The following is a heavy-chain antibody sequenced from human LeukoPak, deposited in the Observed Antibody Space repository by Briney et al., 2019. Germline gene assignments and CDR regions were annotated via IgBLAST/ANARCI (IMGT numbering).Heavy chain of an antibody. Sequence: GGSLRLSCAASGFTLSTYWMSGVRHAPGKGGEGVSGINWKGGSTVYADSVKGRFTISRDNAKNSLYLQMNRLRAEDTALYYCARRDIVVVPASILGAFDIWGQGTMVTVSS. CDR1: GFTLSTYW. CDR2: INWKGGST. J-gene: IGHJ3*02. V-gene: IGHV3-20*04. CDR3: ARRDIVVVPASILGAFDI. D-gene: IGHD2-2*02.